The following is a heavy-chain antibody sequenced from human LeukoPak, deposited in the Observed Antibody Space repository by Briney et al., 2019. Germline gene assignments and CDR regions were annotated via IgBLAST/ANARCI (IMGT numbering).Heavy chain of an antibody. J-gene: IGHJ5*02. CDR1: GFTFSTYG. D-gene: IGHD3-9*01. V-gene: IGHV1-2*02. CDR3: AGTLRYFDWLVWSSYWFDP. CDR2: INPNSGGT. Sequence: PGRSLRLSCAASGFTFSTYGMHWVRQAPGQGLEWMGWINPNSGGTNYAQKFQGRVTMTRDTSISTAYMELSRLRSDDTAVYYCAGTLRYFDWLVWSSYWFDPWGQGTLVTVSS.